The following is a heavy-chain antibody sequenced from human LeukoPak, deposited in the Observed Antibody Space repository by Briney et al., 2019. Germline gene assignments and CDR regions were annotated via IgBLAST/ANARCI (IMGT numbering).Heavy chain of an antibody. D-gene: IGHD3-22*01. J-gene: IGHJ6*02. CDR3: ALIRDSSGYYYYYYGMDV. V-gene: IGHV3-30*03. CDR1: GFTFSSYG. Sequence: GRSLRLSCAASGFTFSSYGMHWVRQAPGKGLEWVAVISYDGSNKYYADSVKGRFTISRDNSKNTLYLQMNSLRAKDTAVYYCALIRDSSGYYYYYYGMDVWGQGTTVTVSS. CDR2: ISYDGSNK.